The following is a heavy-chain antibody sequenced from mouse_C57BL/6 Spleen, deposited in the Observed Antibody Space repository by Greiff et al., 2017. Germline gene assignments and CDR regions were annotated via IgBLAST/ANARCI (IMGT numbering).Heavy chain of an antibody. V-gene: IGHV1-61*01. CDR3: ARSITTVVAKRYFDV. CDR2: IYPSDSET. D-gene: IGHD1-1*01. CDR1: GYTFTSYW. Sequence: QVQLQQPGAELVRPGSSVKLSCKASGYTFTSYWMDWVKQWPGQGLEWIGNIYPSDSETHYNQKFKDKATLTVDKSSSTAYMQLSSLTSEDSAVYYCARSITTVVAKRYFDVWGTGTTVTVSS. J-gene: IGHJ1*03.